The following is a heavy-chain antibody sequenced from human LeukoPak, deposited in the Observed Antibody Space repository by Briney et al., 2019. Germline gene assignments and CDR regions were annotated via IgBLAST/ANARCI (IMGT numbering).Heavy chain of an antibody. Sequence: PGGSLRLSCAASGFTFSSYAMHWVRQAPGKGLEWVAVISYDGSNKYYADSVKGRFTISRDNSKNTLYLQMNSLRAEDTAVYYCAREYYYGSGSYLAIYYFDYWGQGTLVTVSS. V-gene: IGHV3-30*04. J-gene: IGHJ4*02. CDR2: ISYDGSNK. CDR1: GFTFSSYA. D-gene: IGHD3-10*01. CDR3: AREYYYGSGSYLAIYYFDY.